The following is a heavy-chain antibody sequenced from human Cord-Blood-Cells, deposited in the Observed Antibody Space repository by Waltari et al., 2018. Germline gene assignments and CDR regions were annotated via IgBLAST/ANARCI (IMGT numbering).Heavy chain of an antibody. J-gene: IGHJ4*02. CDR1: GYHFTGYY. CDR3: ARDIVVVPAAVYFDY. D-gene: IGHD2-2*01. CDR2: INPNSGGT. Sequence: QVQLVQSGAEVKNPGASVKVSCKASGYHFTGYYMHWVRPAPGQGLEWMGWINPNSGGTNYAQKFQGRVTMTRDTSISTAYMELSRLRSDDTAVYYCARDIVVVPAAVYFDYWGQGTLVTVSS. V-gene: IGHV1-2*02.